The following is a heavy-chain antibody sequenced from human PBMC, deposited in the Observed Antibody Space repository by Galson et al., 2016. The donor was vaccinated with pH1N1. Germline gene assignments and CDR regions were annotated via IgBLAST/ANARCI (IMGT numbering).Heavy chain of an antibody. J-gene: IGHJ2*01. CDR2: ITSGSGGI. Sequence: SLRLSCAASGFSFSSYTMNWVRQAPGKALEWLSHITSGSGGINYADSVKGQFTISRDNAKNSLLLEIDSLRAEDTAVYYCTRCANGPLDFWVFDLWGRGTLVSVSP. D-gene: IGHD3-3*01. CDR1: GFSFSSYT. CDR3: TRCANGPLDFWVFDL. V-gene: IGHV3-48*01.